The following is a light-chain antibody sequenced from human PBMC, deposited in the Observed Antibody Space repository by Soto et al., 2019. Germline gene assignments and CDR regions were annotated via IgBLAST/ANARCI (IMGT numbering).Light chain of an antibody. CDR3: QQFNSYPIT. Sequence: IQVTQSPSSLSASVGDRVTITCRASQDIRGALAWYQQKPGKAPKLLIYDVSTLESGVPSRFSGSGCGTEFTLTITSLQPEDFGTYYCQQFNSYPITFGHGTRLEMK. V-gene: IGKV1-13*02. CDR1: QDIRGA. CDR2: DVS. J-gene: IGKJ5*01.